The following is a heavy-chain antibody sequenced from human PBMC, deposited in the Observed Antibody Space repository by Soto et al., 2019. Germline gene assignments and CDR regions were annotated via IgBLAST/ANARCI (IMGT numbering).Heavy chain of an antibody. J-gene: IGHJ6*02. D-gene: IGHD2-2*01. V-gene: IGHV6-1*01. CDR2: TYYRSKWYN. CDR3: ARGWGYCSSTSCYVYYYYGMDV. CDR1: GDSVSSNSAA. Sequence: SQTLSLTGAISGDSVSSNSAAWNWIRQSPSRGLEWLGRTYYRSKWYNDYAVSVKSRITINPDTSKNQFSLQLNSVTPEDTAVYYCARGWGYCSSTSCYVYYYYGMDVWGQGTTVTVSS.